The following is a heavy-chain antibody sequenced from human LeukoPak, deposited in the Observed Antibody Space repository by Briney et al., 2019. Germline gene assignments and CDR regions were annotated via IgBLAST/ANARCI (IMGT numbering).Heavy chain of an antibody. CDR2: IFHSGST. V-gene: IGHV4-31*03. J-gene: IGHJ6*02. CDR3: AGYCSRSSCRGKAQTTDYYYGMDV. CDR1: GDSMSSGGYY. Sequence: SETLSLTCTVSGDSMSSGGYYWSWIRQHPGEGLEWIGHIFHSGSTNYNPSLKSRLTMSVDTSKNQMSLRLSSVTAADTAVYYCAGYCSRSSCRGKAQTTDYYYGMDVWGQGTTVTVSS. D-gene: IGHD2-2*01.